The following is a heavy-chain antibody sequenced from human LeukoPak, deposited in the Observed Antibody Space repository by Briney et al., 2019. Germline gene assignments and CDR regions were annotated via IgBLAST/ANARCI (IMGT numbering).Heavy chain of an antibody. CDR2: INHSGST. CDR3: ARWPGVEMATIS. Sequence: SETLSLTCAVYGGSLSNYYWSWIRQPPGKGLEWIGEINHSGSTNYNPSLKSRVTISVDTSKNQFSLKLSSVTAADTAVYYCARWPGVEMATISWGQGTLVTVSS. V-gene: IGHV4-34*01. J-gene: IGHJ4*02. D-gene: IGHD5-24*01. CDR1: GGSLSNYY.